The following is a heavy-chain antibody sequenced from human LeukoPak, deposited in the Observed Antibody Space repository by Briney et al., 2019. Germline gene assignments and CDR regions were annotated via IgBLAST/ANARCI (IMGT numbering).Heavy chain of an antibody. V-gene: IGHV3-7*01. CDR1: GFTFSSYW. CDR2: IKQDGSEK. CDR3: ARDRHDFWGEGFDY. Sequence: GGSLRLSCAASGFTFSSYWMSWVRQAPGKGLEWVANIKQDGSEKYYVDSVKGRFTISRDNAKNSLYLQMNSLRAEDTAVYYCARDRHDFWGEGFDYWGQGTLVTVSS. J-gene: IGHJ4*02. D-gene: IGHD3-3*01.